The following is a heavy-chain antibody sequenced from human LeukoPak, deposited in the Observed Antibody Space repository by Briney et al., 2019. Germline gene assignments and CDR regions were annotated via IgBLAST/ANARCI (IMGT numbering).Heavy chain of an antibody. D-gene: IGHD4-17*01. CDR3: ARLTPDYGDYSPFDY. J-gene: IGHJ4*02. CDR2: ISYDGSNK. V-gene: IGHV3-30-3*01. CDR1: GFTFSSYA. Sequence: GGSLRLSCAASGFTFSSYAMHWVRQAPGKGLEWVAVISYDGSNKYYADSVKGRFTISRDNSKNTLYLQMNSLRAEDTAVYYCARLTPDYGDYSPFDYWGQGTLATVSS.